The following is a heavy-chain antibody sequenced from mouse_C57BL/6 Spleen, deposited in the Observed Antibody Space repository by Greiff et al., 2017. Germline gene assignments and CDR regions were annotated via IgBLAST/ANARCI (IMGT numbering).Heavy chain of an antibody. CDR1: GYAFSSSW. CDR3: ARGATVPREGFAY. Sequence: QVQLKESGPELVKPGASVKISCKASGYAFSSSWLNWVKQRPGKGLEWIGRIYPGDGDTNYNGKFKGKATLTADKSSSTAYMQLSSLTSEDSAVYFCARGATVPREGFAYWGQGTLVTVSA. D-gene: IGHD1-1*01. J-gene: IGHJ3*01. CDR2: IYPGDGDT. V-gene: IGHV1-82*01.